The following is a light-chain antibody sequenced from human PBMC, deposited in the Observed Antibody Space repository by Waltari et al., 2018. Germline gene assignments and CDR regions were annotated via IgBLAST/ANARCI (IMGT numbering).Light chain of an antibody. Sequence: EIVLTQSPATLSLSPGERATLSCWASQSVRTYLAWYQQTPGQAPRLFISDVTNRATGLPARCSGSASATDFPITISSLEPEDFANYYCQKRYSWPLTFGGGTKVEIK. V-gene: IGKV3-11*01. CDR2: DVT. J-gene: IGKJ4*01. CDR1: QSVRTY. CDR3: QKRYSWPLT.